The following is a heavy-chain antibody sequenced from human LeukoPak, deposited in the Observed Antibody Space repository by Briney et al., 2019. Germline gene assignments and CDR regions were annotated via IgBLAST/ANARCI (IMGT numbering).Heavy chain of an antibody. CDR3: ARDKETVAGTFDY. J-gene: IGHJ4*02. D-gene: IGHD6-19*01. V-gene: IGHV3-7*01. Sequence: GGSLRLSCAASGFTFSSYWMSWVRQAPGKGLEWVANIKQDGSEKYYVDFVKGRFTISRDNAKNSLYLQMNSLRAEDTAVYYCARDKETVAGTFDYWGQGTLVTVSS. CDR2: IKQDGSEK. CDR1: GFTFSSYW.